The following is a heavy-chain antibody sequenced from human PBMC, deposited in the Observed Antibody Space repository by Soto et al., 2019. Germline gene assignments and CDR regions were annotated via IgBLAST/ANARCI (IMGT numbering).Heavy chain of an antibody. CDR2: ISGSGGST. D-gene: IGHD1-26*01. CDR1: GFTFSTYA. V-gene: IGHV3-23*01. J-gene: IGHJ4*02. Sequence: PGGSLRLSCAASGFTFSTYAMTWVRQAPGKGLEWVSAISGSGGSTYYADSVKGRFTISRDNSKNTLYLQMNSLRAEDTAVYYCAKVLGATPSYFDYWGQGTLVTVSS. CDR3: AKVLGATPSYFDY.